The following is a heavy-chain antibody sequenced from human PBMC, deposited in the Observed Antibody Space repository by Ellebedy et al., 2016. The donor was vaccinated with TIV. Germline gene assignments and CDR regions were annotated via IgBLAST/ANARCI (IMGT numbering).Heavy chain of an antibody. V-gene: IGHV1-69*04. D-gene: IGHD3-22*01. Sequence: AASMKVSCKASGGTFSRYALNWVRQAPGQGLEWMGRIMPILDIANYPQKFQGRVTITADKSTSTAYMELRSLRSEDTAVYYCARDLLGSADYWGQGTLVTVSS. CDR3: ARDLLGSADY. J-gene: IGHJ4*02. CDR1: GGTFSRYA. CDR2: IMPILDIA.